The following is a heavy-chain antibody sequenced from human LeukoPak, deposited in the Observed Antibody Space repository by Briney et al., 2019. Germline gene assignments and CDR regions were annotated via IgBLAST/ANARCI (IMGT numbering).Heavy chain of an antibody. CDR3: ARGGYSYGYRWFDP. V-gene: IGHV4-39*07. D-gene: IGHD5-18*01. J-gene: IGHJ5*02. CDR2: LHYSGST. Sequence: SETLSLTCTVSGDSISGSSYYWGWIRQPPGKGLEWIASLHYSGSTYYNPSLKSRVTISVDTSKNKFSLKLSFVTAADTAVYYCARGGYSYGYRWFDPWGQGTLVTVSS. CDR1: GDSISGSSYY.